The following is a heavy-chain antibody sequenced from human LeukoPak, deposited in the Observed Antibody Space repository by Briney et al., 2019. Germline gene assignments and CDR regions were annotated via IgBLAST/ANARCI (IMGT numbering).Heavy chain of an antibody. D-gene: IGHD3-22*01. Sequence: ASVKVSCKXSGYTLTELSMHWVRQAPGKGLEWMGGFDPEDGETIYAQKFQGRVTMTEDTSTDTAYMELSSLRSEDTAVYYCATEYYYDSTSDYWGQGTLVTASS. CDR1: GYTLTELS. V-gene: IGHV1-24*01. CDR2: FDPEDGET. CDR3: ATEYYYDSTSDY. J-gene: IGHJ4*02.